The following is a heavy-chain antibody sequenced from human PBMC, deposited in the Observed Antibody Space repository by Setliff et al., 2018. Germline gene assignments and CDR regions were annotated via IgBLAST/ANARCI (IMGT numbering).Heavy chain of an antibody. D-gene: IGHD1-26*01. CDR3: ARSFSRSGKFLLDY. V-gene: IGHV4-39*07. J-gene: IGHJ4*02. CDR2: MDYSGRT. Sequence: PSETLSLTCTVSGGSISTSDYYWGWIRQPPGKRLECMGGMDYSGRTYHNPSLKSRVTISMDTSKNQFSLKVPSVTAADTAVYYCARSFSRSGKFLLDYWGQGALVTVSS. CDR1: GGSISTSDYY.